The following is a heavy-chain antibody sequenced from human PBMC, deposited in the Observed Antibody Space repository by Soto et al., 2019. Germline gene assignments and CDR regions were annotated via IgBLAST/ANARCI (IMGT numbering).Heavy chain of an antibody. Sequence: PSETLSLTCTVSGGSVSSGSYYWSWIRQPPGKGLEWIGYIYYSGSTNYNPSLKSRVTISVDTSKNQFSLKLSSVTAADTAVYYCARVDYAGNSVLYWGQGTRVTLSS. CDR2: IYYSGST. CDR3: ARVDYAGNSVLY. V-gene: IGHV4-61*01. CDR1: GGSVSSGSYY. J-gene: IGHJ4*02. D-gene: IGHD4-17*01.